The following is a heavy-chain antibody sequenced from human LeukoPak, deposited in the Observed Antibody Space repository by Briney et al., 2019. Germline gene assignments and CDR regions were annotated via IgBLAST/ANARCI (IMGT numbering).Heavy chain of an antibody. V-gene: IGHV4-39*01. CDR3: ASPYDFWSGRPDV. CDR1: GGSISSSSYY. D-gene: IGHD3-3*01. J-gene: IGHJ6*04. CDR2: IYYSGNT. Sequence: SETLSLTCTVSGGSISSSSYYWGWIRQPPGKGLEWIGSIYYSGNTYYNPSLKSRVTISVDTSKNQFSLKLSSVTAADTAAYYCASPYDFWSGRPDVWGKGTTVTVSS.